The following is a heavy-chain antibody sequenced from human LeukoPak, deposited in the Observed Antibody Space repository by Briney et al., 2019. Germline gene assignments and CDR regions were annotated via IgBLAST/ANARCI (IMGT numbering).Heavy chain of an antibody. CDR1: GGSISSYY. CDR3: ARPGVADAFDI. V-gene: IGHV4-4*09. Sequence: SETLPLTCTASGGSISSYYWSWIRQPPGKELEWIGYIYTSGSTNYNPSLKSRVTISVDTSKNQFSLKLSSVTAADTAVYYCARPGVADAFDIWGQGTMVTVSS. J-gene: IGHJ3*02. CDR2: IYTSGST. D-gene: IGHD3-3*01.